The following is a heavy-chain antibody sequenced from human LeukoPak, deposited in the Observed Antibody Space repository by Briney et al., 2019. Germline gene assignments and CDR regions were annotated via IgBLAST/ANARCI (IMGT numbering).Heavy chain of an antibody. CDR1: GGSISSYY. Sequence: PSETLSLTCTVSGGSISSYYWSWLRQPPXXXXDRLGYNYYSGSTNYNPSLKSRVTISVDTSKKQFSLKLSSVTAADTAVYYCARHKWELAAFDIWGQGTMVTVSS. V-gene: IGHV4-59*08. D-gene: IGHD1-26*01. CDR2: NYYSGST. J-gene: IGHJ3*02. CDR3: ARHKWELAAFDI.